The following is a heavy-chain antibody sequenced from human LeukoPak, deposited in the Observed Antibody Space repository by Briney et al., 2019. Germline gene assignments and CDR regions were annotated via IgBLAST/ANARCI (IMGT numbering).Heavy chain of an antibody. J-gene: IGHJ5*02. CDR2: INHSGST. D-gene: IGHD2-21*01. Sequence: PGGSLRLSCAASGFTFSSYAMGWVRQPPGKGLEWIGEINHSGSTNYSPSLKSRVTISVDTSKNQFSLKLSSVTAADTAVYYCARAVIGRFGWFDPWGRGTLVTVSS. CDR1: GFTFSSYA. CDR3: ARAVIGRFGWFDP. V-gene: IGHV4-34*01.